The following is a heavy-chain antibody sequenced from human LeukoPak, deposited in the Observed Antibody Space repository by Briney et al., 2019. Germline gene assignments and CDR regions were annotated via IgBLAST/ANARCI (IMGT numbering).Heavy chain of an antibody. Sequence: GGSLRLSCAASGFTVSSNYMSWVRQAPGKGLEWVSVIYSGGSTYYADSVKGRFTISRDNSKNTLYLQMNSLRAEDTAVYYCARKFAYSNYDAFDIWGQGTMVTVSS. CDR2: IYSGGST. J-gene: IGHJ3*02. D-gene: IGHD4-11*01. CDR3: ARKFAYSNYDAFDI. CDR1: GFTVSSNY. V-gene: IGHV3-53*01.